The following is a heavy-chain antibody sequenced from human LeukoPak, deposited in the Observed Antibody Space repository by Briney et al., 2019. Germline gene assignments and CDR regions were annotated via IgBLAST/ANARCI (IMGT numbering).Heavy chain of an antibody. V-gene: IGHV3-30*02. CDR1: GFTFSSYW. Sequence: GGSLRLSCAASGFTFSSYWMSWVRQAPGKGLEWVAFIRYDGSNKYYADSVKGRFTISRDNSKNTLYLQMNSLRAEDTAVYYCAKDGDSSSWSRIYYYYMDVWGKGTTVTVSS. CDR2: IRYDGSNK. J-gene: IGHJ6*03. D-gene: IGHD6-13*01. CDR3: AKDGDSSSWSRIYYYYMDV.